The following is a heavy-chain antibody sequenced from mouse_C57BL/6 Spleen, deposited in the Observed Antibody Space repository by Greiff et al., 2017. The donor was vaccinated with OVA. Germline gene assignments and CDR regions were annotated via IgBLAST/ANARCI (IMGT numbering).Heavy chain of an antibody. CDR3: AKGGSNWDVAY. CDR1: GYSITSGYD. Sequence: EVQLVESGPGMVKPSQSLSLTCTVTGYSITSGYDWHWIRHFPGNKLEWMGYISYSGSTNYNPSLKSRISITHDTSKNHFFLKLNSVTTEDTATYYCAKGGSNWDVAYWGQGTLVTVSA. D-gene: IGHD4-1*01. J-gene: IGHJ3*01. V-gene: IGHV3-1*01. CDR2: ISYSGST.